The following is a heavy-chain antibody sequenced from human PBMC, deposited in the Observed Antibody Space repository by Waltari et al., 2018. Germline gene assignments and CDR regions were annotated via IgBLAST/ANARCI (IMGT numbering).Heavy chain of an antibody. D-gene: IGHD3-16*01. V-gene: IGHV5-51*03. CDR1: GYSFTSYW. J-gene: IGHJ4*02. CDR3: ARLKYDYIWGSVWFDY. CDR2: IYPGDSDT. Sequence: EVQLVQSGAEVKKPGESLKISCKGPGYSFTSYWIGWLRQMPGKGLEWMGIIYPGDSDTRYSPSFQGQVTISADKSISTAYLQWSSLKASDTAMYYCARLKYDYIWGSVWFDYWGQGTLVTVSS.